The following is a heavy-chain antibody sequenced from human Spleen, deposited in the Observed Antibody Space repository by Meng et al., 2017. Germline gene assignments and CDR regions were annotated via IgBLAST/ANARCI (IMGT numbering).Heavy chain of an antibody. Sequence: SETLSLTCTVSGGSITSSYYWGWIRQPPGKGLEWIGSIYYSGSTYYNPSLKSRVTIPVDTSKNQFSLKLSSVTAADTAVYYCAREGIVGATRGWFDPWGQGTLVTVSS. CDR1: GGSITSSYY. CDR3: AREGIVGATRGWFDP. J-gene: IGHJ5*02. D-gene: IGHD1-26*01. CDR2: IYYSGST. V-gene: IGHV4-39*07.